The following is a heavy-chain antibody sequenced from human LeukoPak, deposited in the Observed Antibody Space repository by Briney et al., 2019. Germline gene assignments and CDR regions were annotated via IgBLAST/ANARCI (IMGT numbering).Heavy chain of an antibody. Sequence: PSETLSLTCAVYGGSSSGYYWSWIRQPPGKGLEWIGEINHSGSTNYNPSLKSRVTISVDTSKNQFSLKLSSVTAADTAVYYCARGIGGNSAYFDYWGQGTLVTVSS. CDR1: GGSSSGYY. CDR2: INHSGST. V-gene: IGHV4-34*01. J-gene: IGHJ4*02. CDR3: ARGIGGNSAYFDY. D-gene: IGHD4-23*01.